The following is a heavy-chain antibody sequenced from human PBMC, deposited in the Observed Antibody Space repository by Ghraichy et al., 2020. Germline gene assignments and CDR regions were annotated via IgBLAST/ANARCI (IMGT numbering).Heavy chain of an antibody. CDR3: ARDLPDYYYDSSGYPKSYWYFDL. V-gene: IGHV4-4*07. CDR2: IYTSGST. D-gene: IGHD3-22*01. J-gene: IGHJ2*01. Sequence: SETLSLTCTVSGGSISSYYWSWIRQPAGKGLEWIGRIYTSGSTNYNPSLKSRVTMSVDTSKNQFSLKLSSVTAADTAGYYCARDLPDYYYDSSGYPKSYWYFDLWGRGTLVTVSS. CDR1: GGSISSYY.